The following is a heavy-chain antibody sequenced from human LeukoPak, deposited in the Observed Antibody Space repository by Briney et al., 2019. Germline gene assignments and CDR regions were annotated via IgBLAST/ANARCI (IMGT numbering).Heavy chain of an antibody. CDR3: ANGIPCSSTSCPLIY. Sequence: GGSLRLSCAASGFTFSSYSMNWVRQAPGKGLEGVSSISSSSSYIYYADSVKGRFTISRDNAKNSLYLQMNSLRAEDTAVYYCANGIPCSSTSCPLIYWGQGTLVTVSS. J-gene: IGHJ4*02. V-gene: IGHV3-21*04. CDR2: ISSSSSYI. CDR1: GFTFSSYS. D-gene: IGHD2-2*01.